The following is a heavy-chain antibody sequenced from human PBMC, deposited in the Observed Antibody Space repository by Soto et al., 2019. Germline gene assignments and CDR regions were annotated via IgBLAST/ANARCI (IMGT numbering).Heavy chain of an antibody. CDR1: GDSISSGNW. Sequence: SETLSLTCAVSGDSISSGNWWSWVRQTPGKGLEWIGETSHRGTNYSPSLKSRVTISIDTSKNQFSLKLSSVTAADTAVYYCARLRDGYNPGFDYWGQGTQVTVSS. CDR3: ARLRDGYNPGFDY. J-gene: IGHJ4*02. CDR2: TSHRGT. D-gene: IGHD5-12*01. V-gene: IGHV4-4*02.